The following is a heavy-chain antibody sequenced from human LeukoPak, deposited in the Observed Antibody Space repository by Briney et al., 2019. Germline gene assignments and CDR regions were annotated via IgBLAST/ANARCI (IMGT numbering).Heavy chain of an antibody. J-gene: IGHJ4*02. D-gene: IGHD3-22*01. CDR2: ISGSGGTT. CDR3: AKVKSRAEYYYDTDGYDY. Sequence: PGGSLRLSCAASGFTFSNYLMTWVRQAPGKGLEWVSGISGSGGTTLYADSVKGRFTISRDNYKNTLYLQMNSLRAEDTAVYYRAKVKSRAEYYYDTDGYDYWGQGTLVTVSS. V-gene: IGHV3-23*01. CDR1: GFTFSNYL.